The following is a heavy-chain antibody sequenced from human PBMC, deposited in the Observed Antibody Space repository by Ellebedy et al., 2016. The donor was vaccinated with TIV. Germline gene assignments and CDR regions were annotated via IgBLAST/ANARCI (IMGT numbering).Heavy chain of an antibody. V-gene: IGHV1-3*01. J-gene: IGHJ4*02. Sequence: ASVKVSCKASGYTFISNAIHWVRQAPGQRLEWMGWINVGNGNTKYSQIFQDRVTITRDTSASTAYMELSSLKSEDTAVYYCARRLERHFDYWGQGTLVTVSS. CDR3: ARRLERHFDY. CDR1: GYTFISNA. CDR2: INVGNGNT. D-gene: IGHD1-1*01.